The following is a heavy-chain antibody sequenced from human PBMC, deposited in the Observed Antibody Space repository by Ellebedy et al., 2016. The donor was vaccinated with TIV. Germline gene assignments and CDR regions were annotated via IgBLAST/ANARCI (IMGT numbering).Heavy chain of an antibody. J-gene: IGHJ4*02. CDR3: ARVPVGYCSSTSCYLLDY. CDR1: GGTFSSYA. V-gene: IGHV1-69*13. CDR2: IIPIFGTA. D-gene: IGHD2-2*01. Sequence: AASVKVSCKASGGTFSSYAISWVRQAPGQGLEWMGGIIPIFGTANYAQKFQGRVTITADESTSTAYMELSSLRSEDTAVYYCARVPVGYCSSTSCYLLDYWGQGTLVTVSS.